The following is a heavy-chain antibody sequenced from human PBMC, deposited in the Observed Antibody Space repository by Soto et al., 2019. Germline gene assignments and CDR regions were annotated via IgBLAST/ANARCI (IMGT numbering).Heavy chain of an antibody. CDR1: GGSISSGGYY. D-gene: IGHD2-8*01. Sequence: SETLSLTCTVSGGSISSGGYYWSWIRQHPGKGLEWIGYIYYSGSTYYNPSLKSRVTISVDTSKNQFSLKLSLRSDDTAVYYCARDEELMVYAGSLDYWGQGTLVTVSS. V-gene: IGHV4-31*03. J-gene: IGHJ4*02. CDR3: ARDEELMVYAGSLDY. CDR2: IYYSGST.